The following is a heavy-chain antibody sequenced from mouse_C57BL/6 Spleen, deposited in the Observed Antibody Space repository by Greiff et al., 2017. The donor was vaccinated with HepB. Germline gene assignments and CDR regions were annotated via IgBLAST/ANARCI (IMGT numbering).Heavy chain of an antibody. D-gene: IGHD2-4*01. J-gene: IGHJ4*01. V-gene: IGHV1-81*01. CDR1: GYTFTSYG. CDR3: AEGDYDGFYYAMDY. Sequence: VQRVESGAELARPGASVKLSCKASGYTFTSYGISWVKQRTGQGLEWIGEIYPRSGNTYYNEKFKGKATLTADKSSSTAYMELRSLTSEDSAVYFCAEGDYDGFYYAMDYWGQGTSVTVSS. CDR2: IYPRSGNT.